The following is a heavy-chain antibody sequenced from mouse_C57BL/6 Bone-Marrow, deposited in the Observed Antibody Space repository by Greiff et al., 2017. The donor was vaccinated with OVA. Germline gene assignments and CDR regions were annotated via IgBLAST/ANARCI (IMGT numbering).Heavy chain of an antibody. CDR3: TPNSYAMDY. CDR2: IYPGNSDT. D-gene: IGHD4-1*01. Sequence: VQLQQSGTVLARPGASVKMSCKTSGYTFTSYWMHWVKQRPGQGLEWIGAIYPGNSDTSYNQKFKGKAYMELSSLTNEDSAVYYCTPNSYAMDYWGQGTSVTVSS. CDR1: GYTFTSYW. J-gene: IGHJ4*01. V-gene: IGHV1-5*01.